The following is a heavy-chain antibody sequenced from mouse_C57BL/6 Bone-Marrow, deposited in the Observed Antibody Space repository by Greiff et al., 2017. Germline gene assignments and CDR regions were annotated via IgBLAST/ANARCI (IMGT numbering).Heavy chain of an antibody. Sequence: VKLQESGAELVRPGTSVKLSCKASGYTFTSYWMHWVKQRPGQGLEWIGVIDPSDSYTNYNQKFKGKAILTVDTSSSTAYMQLSSLTSEDSAVYYCARSTYYGSSHWYFDVWGTGTTVTGSS. J-gene: IGHJ1*03. CDR3: ARSTYYGSSHWYFDV. CDR1: GYTFTSYW. CDR2: IDPSDSYT. V-gene: IGHV1-59*01. D-gene: IGHD1-1*01.